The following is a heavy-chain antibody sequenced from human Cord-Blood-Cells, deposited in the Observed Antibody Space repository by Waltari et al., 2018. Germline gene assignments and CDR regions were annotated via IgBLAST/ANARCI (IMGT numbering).Heavy chain of an antibody. V-gene: IGHV1-69*06. CDR1: GGTFSSYA. J-gene: IGHJ4*02. D-gene: IGHD2-15*01. CDR3: ARAGGGWYYFDY. CDR2: IIPIFGTA. Sequence: SSVKVSCKASGGTFSSYAISWVRQAPGQGLEWMGGIIPIFGTANYAQKFQGRVTITADKSTSTAYMELSSLRSEDTAVYYCARAGGGWYYFDYWGQGTLVTVSS.